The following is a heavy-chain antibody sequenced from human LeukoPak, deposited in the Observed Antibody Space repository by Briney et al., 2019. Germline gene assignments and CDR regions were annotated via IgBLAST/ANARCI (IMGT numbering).Heavy chain of an antibody. CDR1: GGSNSSYY. D-gene: IGHD3-16*02. CDR3: AREGSLHSYYDYVWGSYRHFDY. CDR2: IYYSGST. J-gene: IGHJ4*02. Sequence: SETLSLTCTVSGGSNSSYYWSWIRQPPGKGLEWIGYIYYSGSTNYNPSLKSRVTISVDTSRNQFSLKLSSVTAADTAVYYCAREGSLHSYYDYVWGSYRHFDYWGQGTLVTVSS. V-gene: IGHV4-59*01.